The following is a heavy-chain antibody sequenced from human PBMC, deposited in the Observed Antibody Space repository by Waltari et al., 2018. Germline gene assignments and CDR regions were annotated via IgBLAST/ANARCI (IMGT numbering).Heavy chain of an antibody. CDR2: IIPLFRTA. J-gene: IGHJ3*02. CDR3: AKVGGDILVVPTAGDPFDI. CDR1: GGTFSRYA. Sequence: QVQLLQSGAEVTKPGSSVKVSCKASGGTFSRYAITWVRQAPGQGLELMGGIIPLFRTANSAQKFQGRVTITADESTSTAYMELSSLRSEDTAVYYCAKVGGDILVVPTAGDPFDIWGQGTMVTVSS. V-gene: IGHV1-69*12. D-gene: IGHD2-2*01.